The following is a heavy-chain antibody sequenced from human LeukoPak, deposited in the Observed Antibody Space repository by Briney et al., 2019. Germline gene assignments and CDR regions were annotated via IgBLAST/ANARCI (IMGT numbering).Heavy chain of an antibody. V-gene: IGHV3-23*01. CDR3: TRLQLGGFDY. J-gene: IGHJ4*02. Sequence: HTGGSLRLSCAASGFTFSSYAMSWVRQAPGKGLEWVSAISGSGGSTYYADSVKGRFTISRDNSKNTLYLQMNSLRAEDTAVYYCTRLQLGGFDYWGQGTLVTVSS. D-gene: IGHD6-6*01. CDR2: ISGSGGST. CDR1: GFTFSSYA.